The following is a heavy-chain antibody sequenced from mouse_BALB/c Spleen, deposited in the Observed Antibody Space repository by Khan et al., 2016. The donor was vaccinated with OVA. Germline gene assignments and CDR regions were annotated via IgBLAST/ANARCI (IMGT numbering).Heavy chain of an antibody. CDR1: GFTFSPYS. J-gene: IGHJ3*01. V-gene: IGHV5-6*01. CDR3: ATHLTGSCAY. CDR2: ISSDGDYT. Sequence: EVELVESGGDLVKSGGSLKLSCAASGFTFSPYSMSWVRQTPDNRLEWVATISSDGDYTYYPDSVKGRFNISRDNAKKTLYLQMSSLKSEDTAIYYCATHLTGSCAYWGQGTLVTVSA. D-gene: IGHD4-1*01.